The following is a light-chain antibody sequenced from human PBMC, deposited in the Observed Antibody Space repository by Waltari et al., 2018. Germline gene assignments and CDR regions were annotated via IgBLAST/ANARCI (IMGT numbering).Light chain of an antibody. CDR1: QAISSA. Sequence: AVQLTQSPSSLSAYVGDRVTITCRASQAISSALAWYQQKPGKAPNLLIYDASNLESGVPSRFSGSGSGTHFTLTISSLQPADFATYYCQQLHSYPVTFGGGTKVEIK. V-gene: IGKV1-13*02. J-gene: IGKJ4*01. CDR3: QQLHSYPVT. CDR2: DAS.